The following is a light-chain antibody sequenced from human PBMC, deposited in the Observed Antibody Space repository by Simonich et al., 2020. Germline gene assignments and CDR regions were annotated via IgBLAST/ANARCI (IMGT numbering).Light chain of an antibody. J-gene: IGLJ2*01. CDR3: SSYTSSSLI. Sequence: QSALTQPRSVSGSPGQSVTISCTGTSSDVGGYNYVSWYQQHPGKAPKLMIYDVSKRPSGVSNLFSGSKSGNTASLTISGLQAEDEADYYCSSYTSSSLIFGGGTKLTVL. CDR2: DVS. CDR1: SSDVGGYNY. V-gene: IGLV2-11*01.